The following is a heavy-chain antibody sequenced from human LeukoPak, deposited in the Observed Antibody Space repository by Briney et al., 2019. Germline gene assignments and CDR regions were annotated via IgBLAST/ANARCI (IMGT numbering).Heavy chain of an antibody. CDR1: GFTFSSYS. CDR3: ARDLNEVNYYDSSGYYYPYGMDV. CDR2: ISSSSSYI. Sequence: PGGSLRLCCAASGFTFSSYSMNWVRQAPGKGLEWVSSISSSSSYIYYADSVKGRFTISRDNAKNSLYLQMNSLRAEDTAVYYCARDLNEVNYYDSSGYYYPYGMDVWGQGTTVTVSS. V-gene: IGHV3-21*01. J-gene: IGHJ6*02. D-gene: IGHD3-22*01.